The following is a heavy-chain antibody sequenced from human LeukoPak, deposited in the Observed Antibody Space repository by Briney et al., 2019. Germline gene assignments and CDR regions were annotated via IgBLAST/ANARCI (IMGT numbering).Heavy chain of an antibody. CDR2: IYGGSPT. CDR1: GFTVSRNY. Sequence: PGGSLRLSCAASGFTVSRNYMSWVRQAPGRGLECVSVIYGGSPTYYADSVKGRFTSSRDTAKNTLYLQMNSLRGEDTAVYFCARDLGIAGTTHAFDIWGHGTMVTVSS. D-gene: IGHD1-14*01. V-gene: IGHV3-53*01. CDR3: ARDLGIAGTTHAFDI. J-gene: IGHJ3*02.